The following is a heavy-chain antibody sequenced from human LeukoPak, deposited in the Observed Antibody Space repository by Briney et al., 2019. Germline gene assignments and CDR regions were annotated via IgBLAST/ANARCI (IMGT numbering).Heavy chain of an antibody. CDR2: ISGSGGST. CDR3: AKAIAVAGREIDDAFDI. Sequence: GGSLRLSCAASGFTFSSYAMSWVRQAPGKGLEWVSAISGSGGSTYYADSVKGRFTISRDNSKNTLYLQMNSLRAEDTAVYYCAKAIAVAGREIDDAFDIWGQGTMVAVSS. J-gene: IGHJ3*02. D-gene: IGHD6-19*01. V-gene: IGHV3-23*01. CDR1: GFTFSSYA.